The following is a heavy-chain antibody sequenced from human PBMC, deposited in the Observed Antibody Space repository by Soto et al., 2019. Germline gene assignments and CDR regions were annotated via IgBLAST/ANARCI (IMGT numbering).Heavy chain of an antibody. D-gene: IGHD3-10*01. CDR3: ARTQFDSGSGNYCVRMFDP. CDR1: GGSVGCVGYT. V-gene: IGHV4-30-2*01. Sequence: QLQLQESGSGLVKPSETLSLTCAISGGSVGCVGYTWSRLRPPPGGGLEWIGYIHHSGTFLYNPSLKTRLTVSLDMSKNQFSLTLSSMTAADTAVYYCARTQFDSGSGNYCVRMFDPWGQGIQVTVSS. CDR2: IHHSGTF. J-gene: IGHJ5*02.